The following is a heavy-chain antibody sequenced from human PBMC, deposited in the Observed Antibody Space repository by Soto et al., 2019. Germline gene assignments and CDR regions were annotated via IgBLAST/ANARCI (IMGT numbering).Heavy chain of an antibody. V-gene: IGHV3-7*01. CDR3: ATRAGAPAE. D-gene: IGHD6-25*01. CDR2: INEDGNKQ. CDR1: GFSFNTYW. J-gene: IGHJ4*02. Sequence: EVQLVESGGGLVQPGGSLRLSCAASGFSFNTYWMSWIRQAPGKGLEWVANINEDGNKQNYVDSVRGPFTISRDHAKTSVYMQMNSLRVEATAVYYCATRAGAPAEWGQGTLVTVSS.